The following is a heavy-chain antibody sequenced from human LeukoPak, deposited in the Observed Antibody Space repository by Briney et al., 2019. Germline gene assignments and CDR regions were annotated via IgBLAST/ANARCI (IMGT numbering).Heavy chain of an antibody. CDR3: ARWYKATTGFDY. D-gene: IGHD5-12*01. CDR1: GYSISSGYY. J-gene: IGHJ4*02. V-gene: IGHV4-38-2*02. CDR2: IYHSGST. Sequence: SETRSLSCTVSGYSISSGYYWGWIRQPPGKGLEWIGSIYHSGSTYYNPSLKSRVTMSVDTSKNQFSLKLSSVTAADTAVYYCARWYKATTGFDYWGQGTLVTVSS.